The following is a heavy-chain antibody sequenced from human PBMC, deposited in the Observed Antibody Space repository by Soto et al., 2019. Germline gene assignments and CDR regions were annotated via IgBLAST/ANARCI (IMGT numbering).Heavy chain of an antibody. CDR2: TSFDESNK. J-gene: IGHJ4*02. V-gene: IGHV3-30-3*01. CDR3: ARDLWARYYFDS. CDR1: GFTFSTYA. D-gene: IGHD2-21*01. Sequence: PGGSLRLSCTASGFTFSTYAMHWVRQAPGKGLEWVALTSFDESNKFYAGSVKGRFTISRDNSKNTLYLQMDSLRADDTAVYYCARDLWARYYFDSWGQGIFVTVSS.